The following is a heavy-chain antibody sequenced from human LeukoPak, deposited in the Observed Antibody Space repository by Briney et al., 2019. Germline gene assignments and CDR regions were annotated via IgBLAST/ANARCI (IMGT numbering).Heavy chain of an antibody. CDR3: ARGRLAGYSSSSDFDY. J-gene: IGHJ4*02. V-gene: IGHV3-21*01. CDR1: GGSFSGYY. Sequence: PSETLSLTCAVYGGSFSGYYWNWVRQAPGKGLEWVSSISSSSSYIYDADSVEGRFTISRDNAKNSLYLQMNSLRAGDTAVYYCARGRLAGYSSSSDFDYWGQGTLVTVSS. D-gene: IGHD6-13*01. CDR2: ISSSSSYI.